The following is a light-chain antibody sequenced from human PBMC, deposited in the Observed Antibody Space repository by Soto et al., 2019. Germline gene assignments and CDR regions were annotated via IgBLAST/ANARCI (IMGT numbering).Light chain of an antibody. CDR1: QTIDSW. CDR2: KAS. J-gene: IGKJ1*01. V-gene: IGKV1-5*03. CDR3: QQYHIYSGT. Sequence: DIQMTQSPSTLSASVGDRVTITCRASQTIDSWLAWYQQRPGKPPNLLIYKASTLASGVPSRFSGSGSGTEFTLTINSLQPDDFATYYCQQYHIYSGTFGQGTNVEIK.